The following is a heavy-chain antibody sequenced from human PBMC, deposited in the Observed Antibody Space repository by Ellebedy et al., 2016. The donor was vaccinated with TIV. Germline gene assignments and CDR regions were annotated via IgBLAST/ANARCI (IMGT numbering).Heavy chain of an antibody. CDR3: ASRTCGDYPYFDF. Sequence: GESLKISCAASGFSVSRQYMSWVRQAPGKGLEWVSLIYSGGTTYYADSVKGRFTISRDNSKNTLYLQMNSLRAEDTALYYCASRTCGDYPYFDFWGQGTLVTVSS. V-gene: IGHV3-53*01. CDR2: IYSGGTT. D-gene: IGHD4-17*01. CDR1: GFSVSRQY. J-gene: IGHJ4*02.